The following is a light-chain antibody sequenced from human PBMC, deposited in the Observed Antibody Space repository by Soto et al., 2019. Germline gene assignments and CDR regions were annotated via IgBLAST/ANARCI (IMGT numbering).Light chain of an antibody. CDR2: GAS. CDR1: QSVSSN. V-gene: IGKV3-15*01. J-gene: IGKJ2*01. Sequence: EIVMTQSPATLSVSPGERATLSCRASQSVSSNLAWYQQKPGQAPRLLIYGASTRATGIPARFSGSGSGTEFTLTISSLLSEDFAVYYCQQYNNWPPYTFGRGTKLEIK. CDR3: QQYNNWPPYT.